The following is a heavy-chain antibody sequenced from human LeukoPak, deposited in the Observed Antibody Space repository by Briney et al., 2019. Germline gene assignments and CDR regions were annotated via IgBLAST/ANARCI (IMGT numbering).Heavy chain of an antibody. Sequence: GGSLRLSCAASGFTFSRYVMSWVRQAPGKGLEWVSVISGDGHRTYYADSVKGRFTISRDNSKNTLFLQASSLRAEDTAIYYCAKRISTGWFYFDYWGQGTLVTVSS. J-gene: IGHJ4*02. CDR2: ISGDGHRT. CDR3: AKRISTGWFYFDY. CDR1: GFTFSRYV. V-gene: IGHV3-23*01. D-gene: IGHD3-9*01.